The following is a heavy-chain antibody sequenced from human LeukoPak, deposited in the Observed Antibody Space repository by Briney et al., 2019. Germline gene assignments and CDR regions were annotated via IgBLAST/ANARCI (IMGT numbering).Heavy chain of an antibody. CDR3: AKEQEVRGVIPLFDY. Sequence: PGGSLRLSCAASGFTFSSYAMSWVRQAPGKGLEWVSAIGGSGGSTYYADSVKGRFTISRDNSKNTLYLQMNSLRAEDTAVYYCAKEQEVRGVIPLFDYWGQGTLVTVSS. D-gene: IGHD3-10*01. J-gene: IGHJ4*02. CDR2: IGGSGGST. CDR1: GFTFSSYA. V-gene: IGHV3-23*01.